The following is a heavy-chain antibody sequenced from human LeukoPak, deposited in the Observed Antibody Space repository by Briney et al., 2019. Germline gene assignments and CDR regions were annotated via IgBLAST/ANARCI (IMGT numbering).Heavy chain of an antibody. J-gene: IGHJ5*02. CDR1: GGTFSSYA. CDR2: INPNSGGT. D-gene: IGHD2-8*01. CDR3: ARDLGYCTNGVCPVPWFDP. Sequence: ASVKVSCKASGGTFSSYAISWVRQAPGQGLEWMGWINPNSGGTNYAQKFQGRVTMTRDTSISTAYMELSRLRSDDTAVYYCARDLGYCTNGVCPVPWFDPWGQGTLVTVSS. V-gene: IGHV1-2*02.